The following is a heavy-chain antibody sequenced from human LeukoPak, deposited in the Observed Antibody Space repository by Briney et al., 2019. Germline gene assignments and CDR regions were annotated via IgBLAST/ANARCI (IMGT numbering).Heavy chain of an antibody. Sequence: SETLSLTCAVYGGSFSGYYWSWIRQPPGKGLEWIGEINHSGSTNYNPSLKSRVTISVDTSKNQFSLKPSSVTAADTAVYYCARRSSKRGYSYPTTLYYYYYMDVWGKGTTVTISS. CDR2: INHSGST. J-gene: IGHJ6*03. D-gene: IGHD5-18*01. CDR3: ARRSSKRGYSYPTTLYYYYYMDV. V-gene: IGHV4-34*01. CDR1: GGSFSGYY.